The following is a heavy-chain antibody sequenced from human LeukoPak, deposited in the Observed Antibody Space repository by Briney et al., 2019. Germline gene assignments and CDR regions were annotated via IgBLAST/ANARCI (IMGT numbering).Heavy chain of an antibody. CDR1: GFTFSSYW. CDR3: ATYTNWVAGDV. D-gene: IGHD7-27*01. V-gene: IGHV3-74*01. CDR2: IKYDGSIT. J-gene: IGHJ6*02. Sequence: GGSLRLSCAASGFTFSSYWMHWVRQAPGKGLVWVSRIKYDGSITNYADSVKGRFTISRDNGKNTLYLQMNSLRAEDTAVYYCATYTNWVAGDVWGQGTTVSVSS.